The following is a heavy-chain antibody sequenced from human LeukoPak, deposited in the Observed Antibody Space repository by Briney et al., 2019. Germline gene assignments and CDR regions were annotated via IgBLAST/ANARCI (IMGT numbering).Heavy chain of an antibody. D-gene: IGHD6-19*01. Sequence: GGSLRLSCADSGFTFSSYAMSWVRQAPGKGLEWVSAISGSGGSTYYADSVKGRFTISRDNSKNTLYLQMNSLRAEDTAVYYCAKDPGSRSGPTESSWGQGTLVTVSS. J-gene: IGHJ4*02. CDR3: AKDPGSRSGPTESS. V-gene: IGHV3-23*01. CDR2: ISGSGGST. CDR1: GFTFSSYA.